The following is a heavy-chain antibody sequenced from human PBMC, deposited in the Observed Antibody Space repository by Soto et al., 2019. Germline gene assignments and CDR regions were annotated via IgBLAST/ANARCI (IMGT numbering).Heavy chain of an antibody. CDR2: INGDYGNT. J-gene: IGHJ6*02. CDR3: ARCIQGDYYYGMDV. V-gene: IGHV1-18*01. D-gene: IGHD5-18*01. Sequence: QAQLVQSGAEVKKPGASVKVSCKASGYTFYSHSISWVRQAPGQGLEWMGRINGDYGNTQYAQKFRGRVTMTTDTSTTTVYMELTNLRSDETAVYYCARCIQGDYYYGMDVWGQGTTVTVSS. CDR1: GYTFYSHS.